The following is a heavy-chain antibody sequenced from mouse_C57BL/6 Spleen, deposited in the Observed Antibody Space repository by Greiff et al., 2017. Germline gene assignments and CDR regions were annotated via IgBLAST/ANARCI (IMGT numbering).Heavy chain of an antibody. CDR1: GYTFTDYN. Sequence: VQLQQSGPELVKPGASVKIPCKASGYTFTDYNMDWVKQSHGKSLEWIGDIIPNNGGTIYNQKFKGKATLTVDKSSSTAYMELRSLTSEDTAVYYCARRDYYGSNYFDYWGQGTTLTVSS. CDR2: IIPNNGGT. CDR3: ARRDYYGSNYFDY. J-gene: IGHJ2*01. D-gene: IGHD1-1*01. V-gene: IGHV1-18*01.